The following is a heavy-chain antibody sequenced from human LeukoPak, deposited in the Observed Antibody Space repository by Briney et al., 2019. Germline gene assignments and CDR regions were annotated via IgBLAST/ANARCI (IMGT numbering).Heavy chain of an antibody. J-gene: IGHJ4*01. V-gene: IGHV4-39*07. D-gene: IGHD6-19*01. Sequence: PSETLSLTCTVSGGSISSGSYYWGWIRQPPGKGLEWIGSIYYSGSTYYNPSLKSRVTISVDTSKNQFSLKLSSVTAADTAVYYCASHIAVAGPFDYWVYGTLVTVSS. CDR1: GGSISSGSYY. CDR3: ASHIAVAGPFDY. CDR2: IYYSGST.